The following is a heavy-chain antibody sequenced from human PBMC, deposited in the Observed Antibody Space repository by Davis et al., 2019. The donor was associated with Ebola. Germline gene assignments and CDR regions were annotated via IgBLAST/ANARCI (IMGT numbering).Heavy chain of an antibody. V-gene: IGHV1-69*06. CDR3: ASLIGNNWYYFDY. CDR2: IIPIFGTT. CDR1: GYTFTSYY. D-gene: IGHD1-1*01. J-gene: IGHJ4*02. Sequence: SVKVSCKASGYTFTSYYMHWVRQAPGQGLEWMGGIIPIFGTTSYAQKFQGRVTITADTSASTAYMELSSLTSEDTAVYYCASLIGNNWYYFDYWGQGTLVTVSS.